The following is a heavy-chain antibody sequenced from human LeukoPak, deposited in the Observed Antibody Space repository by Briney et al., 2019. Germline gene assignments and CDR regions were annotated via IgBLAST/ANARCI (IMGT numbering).Heavy chain of an antibody. Sequence: SETLSLTCTVSGGSISSSSYYWGWIRQPPGKGLEWIGSIYYSGSTYYNPSLKSRVTISVDTSKNQFSLKLSSVTAADTAVYYCARGDYPDAFDIWGQGTMVTVSS. CDR3: ARGDYPDAFDI. CDR2: IYYSGST. J-gene: IGHJ3*02. CDR1: GGSISSSSYY. V-gene: IGHV4-39*07. D-gene: IGHD4-17*01.